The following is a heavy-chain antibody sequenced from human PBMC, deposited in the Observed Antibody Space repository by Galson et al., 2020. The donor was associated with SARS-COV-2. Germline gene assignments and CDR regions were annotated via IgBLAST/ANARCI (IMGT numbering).Heavy chain of an antibody. CDR1: GFTFKSHA. CDR3: ARDGQSSSGWAFDY. V-gene: IGHV3-33*01. Sequence: GESLKISCAASGFTFKSHAMHWVRQAPGKGLEWVAQIFYDGSDKYYVDSVKGRFTISRDDSENTVYLQMNNLRADDSAVYFCARDGQSSSGWAFDYWGQGTLVPVSS. J-gene: IGHJ4*02. D-gene: IGHD6-19*01. CDR2: IFYDGSDK.